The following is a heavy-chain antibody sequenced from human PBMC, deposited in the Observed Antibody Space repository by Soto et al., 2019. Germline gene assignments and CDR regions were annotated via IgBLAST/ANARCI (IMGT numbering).Heavy chain of an antibody. CDR3: ARDGIGATGPFFGY. D-gene: IGHD1-26*01. CDR2: ISYDGSNK. Sequence: PGGSLRLSCAASGFTFSSYAMHWVRQAPGKGLEWVAVISYDGSNKYYADSVKGRFTISRDNSKNTLYLQMNSLRAEDTAVYYCARDGIGATGPFFGYWGQGTLVTVSS. J-gene: IGHJ4*02. V-gene: IGHV3-30-3*01. CDR1: GFTFSSYA.